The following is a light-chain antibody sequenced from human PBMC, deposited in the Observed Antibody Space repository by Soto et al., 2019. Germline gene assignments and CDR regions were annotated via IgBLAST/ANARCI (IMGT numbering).Light chain of an antibody. J-gene: IGKJ5*01. CDR2: GAS. CDR3: QQYNNWPPT. Sequence: EIVMTQSPATLSVSPGERATLSYRASQSVSGNLAWYQQKPGQAPRLLIYGASTRATGIPARFSGSGSGTDFTLTISSLQSEDFALYYCQQYNNWPPTFGQGTRLEIK. V-gene: IGKV3-15*01. CDR1: QSVSGN.